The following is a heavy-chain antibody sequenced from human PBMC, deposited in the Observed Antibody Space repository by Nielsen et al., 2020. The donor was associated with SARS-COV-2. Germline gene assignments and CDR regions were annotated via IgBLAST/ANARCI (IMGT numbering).Heavy chain of an antibody. Sequence: SETLSLTCTVSGGSISSSNYYWGWIRQPPGKGLEWIGNISYSGSTYNHPSLKSRVTISVDTSKNQFSLKLSSVTAADTAVYYCATITRDAFDIWGKGTKVTVSS. CDR2: ISYSGST. CDR3: ATITRDAFDI. V-gene: IGHV4-39*01. CDR1: GGSISSSNYY. J-gene: IGHJ3*02. D-gene: IGHD5-24*01.